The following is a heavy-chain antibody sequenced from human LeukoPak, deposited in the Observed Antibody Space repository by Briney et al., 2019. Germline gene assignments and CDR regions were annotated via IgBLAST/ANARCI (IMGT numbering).Heavy chain of an antibody. CDR2: TRRKANSYAT. CDR3: TVTVTTDYGYYYYMDV. J-gene: IGHJ6*03. Sequence: SLRPSSAASGLTSTASATHWDRQASRKGREWDGPTRRKANSYATGYAASVKGMFTISRDDSTDTAYLQMNSLKTEDTAVYYCTVTVTTDYGYYYYMDVWGKGTTVTVSS. CDR1: GLTSTASA. V-gene: IGHV3-73*01. D-gene: IGHD4-11*01.